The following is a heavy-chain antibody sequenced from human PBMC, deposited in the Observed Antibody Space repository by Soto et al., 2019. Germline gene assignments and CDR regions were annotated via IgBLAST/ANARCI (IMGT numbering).Heavy chain of an antibody. CDR3: ARLLFGAANWFDP. D-gene: IGHD3-10*01. CDR2: IYYSGST. Sequence: SETLSLTCTVSGGSISSYYWSWIRQPPGKGLEWIGYIYYSGSTNYNPSLKSRVTISVDTSKNQFSLKLSSVTAADTVVYYCARLLFGAANWFDPWGQGTLVTVS. CDR1: GGSISSYY. V-gene: IGHV4-59*01. J-gene: IGHJ5*02.